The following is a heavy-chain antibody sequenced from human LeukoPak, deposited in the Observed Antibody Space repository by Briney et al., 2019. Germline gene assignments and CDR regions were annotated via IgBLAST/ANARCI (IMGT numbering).Heavy chain of an antibody. CDR1: GFTVSSNY. CDR3: AVLCSGGSCYPSGFDY. Sequence: XAGGSLRLSCAASGFTVSSNYMSWVRQAPGKGLEWVSVIYSGGSTYYADSVKGRFTISRDNSKNTLYLQMNSLRAEDTAVYYCAVLCSGGSCYPSGFDYWGQGTLVTVSS. V-gene: IGHV3-53*01. CDR2: IYSGGST. J-gene: IGHJ4*02. D-gene: IGHD2-15*01.